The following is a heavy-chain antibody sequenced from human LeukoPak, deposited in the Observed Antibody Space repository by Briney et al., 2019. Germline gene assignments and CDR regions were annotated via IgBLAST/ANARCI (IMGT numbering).Heavy chain of an antibody. V-gene: IGHV4-39*07. CDR2: IYYSGST. CDR1: GGSISSSSYY. CDR3: ARVPFPYGDYPEGII. Sequence: SETLSLTCTVSGGSISSSSYYWGWIRQPPGKGLEWIGSIYYSGSTYYNPSLKSRVTISVDTSKNQFSLKLSSVTAADTAVYYCARVPFPYGDYPEGIIWGQGTMVTVSS. J-gene: IGHJ3*02. D-gene: IGHD4-17*01.